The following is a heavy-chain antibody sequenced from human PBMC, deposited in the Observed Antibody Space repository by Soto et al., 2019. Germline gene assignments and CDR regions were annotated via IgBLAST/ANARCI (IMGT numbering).Heavy chain of an antibody. CDR3: ASLWMGRLDSYDYIWGTRRSVLPY. CDR2: IKQDGSEK. Sequence: GGSLRLSCAASGFSFSSYWMSWVRQAPGKGLEWVANIKQDGSEKYYVDSVKGRFTISRDNAKNSLYLQMNSLRAEDTAVYYCASLWMGRLDSYDYIWGTRRSVLPYWGQGTLVTVSS. D-gene: IGHD3-16*01. J-gene: IGHJ4*02. CDR1: GFSFSSYW. V-gene: IGHV3-7*01.